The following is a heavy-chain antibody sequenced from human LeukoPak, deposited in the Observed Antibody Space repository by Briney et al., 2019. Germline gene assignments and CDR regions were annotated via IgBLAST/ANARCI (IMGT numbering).Heavy chain of an antibody. CDR2: IVPILGIA. CDR1: VGTFNNYA. D-gene: IGHD5-18*01. CDR3: ARDQGDNSYGYYAIWYAFDV. J-gene: IGHJ3*01. Sequence: ASVKVSCKASVGTFNNYAISWVRQAPGQGLEWMGRIVPILGIANYSQEFQGRLIITADKATRSAYMELSSLRSEDTAVYYCARDQGDNSYGYYAIWYAFDVWGQGTMVTVSS. V-gene: IGHV1-69*04.